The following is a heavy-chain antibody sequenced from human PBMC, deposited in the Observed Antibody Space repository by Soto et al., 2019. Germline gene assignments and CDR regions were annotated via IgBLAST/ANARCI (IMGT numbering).Heavy chain of an antibody. V-gene: IGHV3-23*01. CDR3: AKSTGSGSYPMDF. D-gene: IGHD1-26*01. J-gene: IGHJ4*02. Sequence: EVQLLESGGGLVQPGGSLRLSCSASGFTFSRYDMTWVRQAPGKGLEWVSAISGSGGSTSYTDSVKGRFTISRDNSKNTLHLQMNSLRVEDTAVYYCAKSTGSGSYPMDFWGQGTLVTVSS. CDR2: ISGSGGST. CDR1: GFTFSRYD.